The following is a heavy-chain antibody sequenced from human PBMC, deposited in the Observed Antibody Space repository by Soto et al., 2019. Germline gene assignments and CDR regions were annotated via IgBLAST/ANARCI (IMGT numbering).Heavy chain of an antibody. V-gene: IGHV3-74*01. CDR2: ISSDGSGP. CDR1: GFTFSSYW. D-gene: IGHD3-10*01. Sequence: EVLLVESGGGLVQPGGSLRLSCVASGFTFSSYWMHWVRQVPGKGLVWFSRISSDGSGPSYADSVKGRFTICRDNAKNTLCLQMNSLGDEDTAVFYCARGRGYDTRVWGQVTMVTVSS. CDR3: ARGRGYDTRV. J-gene: IGHJ3*01.